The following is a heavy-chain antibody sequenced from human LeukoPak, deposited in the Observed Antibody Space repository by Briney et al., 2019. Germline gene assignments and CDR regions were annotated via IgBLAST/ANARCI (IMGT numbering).Heavy chain of an antibody. V-gene: IGHV3-64D*09. CDR2: ISSNGGST. CDR1: GFTFSSSA. CDR3: VKDLQNSSPSY. D-gene: IGHD6-19*01. Sequence: GGSLRLSCSASGFTFSSSAMHWFRQAPGKGLEYVSAISSNGGSTYYADSVKGRFTISRDNSKNTLYLQMSSLRAEDTAVYYCVKDLQNSSPSYWGQGTLVTVSS. J-gene: IGHJ4*02.